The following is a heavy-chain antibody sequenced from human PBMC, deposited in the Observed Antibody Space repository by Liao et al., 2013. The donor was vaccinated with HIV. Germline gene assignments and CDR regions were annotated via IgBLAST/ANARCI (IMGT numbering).Heavy chain of an antibody. CDR3: ARGVPPDY. V-gene: IGHV4-4*07. D-gene: IGHD5/OR15-5a*01. CDR2: VSHSGGI. Sequence: QVQLQESGPGVVKPSQMLSLTCSVSGGSMSSYQWNWIRQSAGKGLEWIGRVSHSGGINYNPSLQSRAMMSIDTSNNRFYLKLTSVTVADTAVYYCARGVPPDYWAEGTLVSVSS. J-gene: IGHJ4*02. CDR1: GGSMSSYQ.